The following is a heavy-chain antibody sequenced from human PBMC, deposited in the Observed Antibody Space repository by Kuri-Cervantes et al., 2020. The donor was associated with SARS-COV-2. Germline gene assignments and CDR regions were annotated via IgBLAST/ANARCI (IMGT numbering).Heavy chain of an antibody. D-gene: IGHD4-11*01. J-gene: IGHJ6*02. CDR2: IYYSGST. CDR1: GGSISSYY. V-gene: IGHV4-59*01. CDR3: ARASREATVNRIVPCMDV. Sequence: SETLSLTCTVSGGSISSYYWSWIRQPPGKGLEWIGYIYYSGSTNYNPSLKSRVTISVDTSKNQFSLKLSSVTAADTAVYYCARASREATVNRIVPCMDVWGQGTTVTVSS.